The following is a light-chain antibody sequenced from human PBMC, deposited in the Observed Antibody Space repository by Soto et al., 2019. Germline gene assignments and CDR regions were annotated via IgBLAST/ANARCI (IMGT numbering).Light chain of an antibody. Sequence: DIQMTQSPSTLAASVGDRVTITCRASQNINRWLAWYQQKPGKAPKVLIYDASSLQSGVPSRFSGSGSGTEFTLTITRLQPDGGTYYCQQYDGNFGPGTKVEFK. CDR2: DAS. CDR1: QNINRW. CDR3: QQYDGN. V-gene: IGKV1-5*01. J-gene: IGKJ3*01.